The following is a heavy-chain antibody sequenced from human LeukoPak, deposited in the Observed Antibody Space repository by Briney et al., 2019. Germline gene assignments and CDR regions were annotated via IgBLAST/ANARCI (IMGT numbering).Heavy chain of an antibody. D-gene: IGHD2-2*01. J-gene: IGHJ4*02. V-gene: IGHV3-48*02. Sequence: GGSLRLSCAASGFIFSNYSMNWVRQAPGKGLEWVSWISSTSNTIYYADSVKGRFTISRDNAKNSLDLQMNSLRDEDTAVYYCARPSRSTGPAYWGQGTLVTVSS. CDR1: GFIFSNYS. CDR3: ARPSRSTGPAY. CDR2: ISSTSNTI.